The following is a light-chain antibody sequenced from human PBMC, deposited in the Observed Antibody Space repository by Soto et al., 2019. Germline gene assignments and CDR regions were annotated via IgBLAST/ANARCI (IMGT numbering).Light chain of an antibody. CDR1: QSVSSSY. J-gene: IGKJ5*01. Sequence: EIVLTQSPCTLSWSPGERATLSWRASQSVSSSYLAWYQQKTGQAPRLLIYGASSRATGIPDRFSGSGYGTDFNLTISRLETEDFAVFYCQHYDSLPITFGQGTRLEIK. CDR3: QHYDSLPIT. CDR2: GAS. V-gene: IGKV3-20*01.